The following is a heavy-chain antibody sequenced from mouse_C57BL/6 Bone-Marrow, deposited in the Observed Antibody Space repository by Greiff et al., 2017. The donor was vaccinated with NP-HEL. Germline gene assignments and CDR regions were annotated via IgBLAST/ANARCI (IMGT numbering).Heavy chain of an antibody. J-gene: IGHJ1*03. V-gene: IGHV10-3*01. CDR3: VRRGLRLEDYWYFDV. CDR2: IRSKSSNYAT. CDR1: GFTFNTYA. Sequence: DVHLVESGGGLVQPKGSLKLSCAASGFTFNTYAMHWVRQAPGKGLEWVARIRSKSSNYATYYADSVKDRFTISRDDSQSKLYLQMNNLKTEDTAMYYCVRRGLRLEDYWYFDVWGTGTTVTVSS. D-gene: IGHD2-2*01.